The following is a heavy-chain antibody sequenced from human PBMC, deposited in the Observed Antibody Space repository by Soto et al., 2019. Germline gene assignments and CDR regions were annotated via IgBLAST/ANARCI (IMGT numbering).Heavy chain of an antibody. V-gene: IGHV1-8*01. CDR1: GYTFTTFD. CDR2: MNSNSGNT. J-gene: IGHJ4*02. CDR3: AASGSGLYIF. D-gene: IGHD6-19*01. Sequence: QVQLVQSGAELKKPGASVKVSCKASGYTFTTFDINWIRQSSGQGLAWMGLMNSNSGNTGYSQKFQGRVTMTRDTSITADYIKLSSLRSKGTEAYYFAASGSGLYIFCGEGTLVTISS.